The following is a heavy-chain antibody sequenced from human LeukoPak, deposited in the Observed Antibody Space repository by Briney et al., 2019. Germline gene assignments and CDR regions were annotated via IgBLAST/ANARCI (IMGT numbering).Heavy chain of an antibody. J-gene: IGHJ4*02. D-gene: IGHD5-24*01. CDR3: ARAFRDVIFDS. V-gene: IGHV3-48*04. CDR1: GFTFSTYN. Sequence: TGGSLRLSCAASGFTFSTYNMNWVRQAPRKGLEWVSYISSSSSTIYYADSVKGRFTISRDNAKNSLYLQMNSLRAEDTAVYYCARAFRDVIFDSWGQGTLVTVSS. CDR2: ISSSSSTI.